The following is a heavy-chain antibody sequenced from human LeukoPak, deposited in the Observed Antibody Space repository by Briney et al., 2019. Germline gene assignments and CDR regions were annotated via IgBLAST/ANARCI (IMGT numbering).Heavy chain of an antibody. D-gene: IGHD5-12*01. J-gene: IGHJ4*02. CDR1: GLTFSSYE. V-gene: IGHV3-48*03. CDR2: ISNGGSAI. Sequence: GGSLRLSCATSGLTFSSYEMNWVRQAPGKGLEWVSYISNGGSAIFYADSVKGRFTISRDNAKHSLYLQMNSLRAEDTAVYYCARAHTGYDYWGQGTLVTVSS. CDR3: ARAHTGYDY.